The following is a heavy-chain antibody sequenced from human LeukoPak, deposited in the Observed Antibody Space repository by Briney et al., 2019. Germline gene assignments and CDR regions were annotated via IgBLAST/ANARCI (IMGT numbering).Heavy chain of an antibody. CDR2: INHSGST. CDR1: GGSFSGYY. CDR3: ARGGLWYSSSRGPFDY. D-gene: IGHD6-6*01. J-gene: IGHJ4*02. V-gene: IGHV4-34*01. Sequence: SSETLSLTCAVYGGSFSGYYWSWIRQPPGKGLEWIGEINHSGSTNYNPSLKSRVTISVDTSKNQFSLKLSSVTAADTAVYYCARGGLWYSSSRGPFDYWGQGTLVTVSS.